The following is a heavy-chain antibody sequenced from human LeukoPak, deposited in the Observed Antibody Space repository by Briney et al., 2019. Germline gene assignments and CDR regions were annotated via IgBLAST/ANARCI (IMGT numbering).Heavy chain of an antibody. Sequence: GGSLRLSCAASGFTLSSYWMHWVRQAPGKGLVWVSRIKSDGRTNYADSVKGRFTISRDNAKNTVSLQMNSLRAEDTGVYYCAKAPSEIGGYYPEYFRHWGQGTLVIVSS. J-gene: IGHJ1*01. V-gene: IGHV3-74*01. CDR1: GFTLSSYW. D-gene: IGHD3-22*01. CDR3: AKAPSEIGGYYPEYFRH. CDR2: IKSDGRT.